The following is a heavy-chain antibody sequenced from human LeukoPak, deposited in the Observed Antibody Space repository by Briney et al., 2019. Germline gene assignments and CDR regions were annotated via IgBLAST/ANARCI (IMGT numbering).Heavy chain of an antibody. CDR3: AKERATGLLKYPSPSSDY. CDR2: IRYDGSNK. Sequence: GGSLRLSCAASGFTFSSYGMHWVRRAPGKGLEWVAFIRYDGSNKNYADSVKGRFTISRDSSKNTLYLQMNSLRAEDTAVYYCAKERATGLLKYPSPSSDYWGQGTLVTVSS. D-gene: IGHD1-1*01. J-gene: IGHJ4*02. CDR1: GFTFSSYG. V-gene: IGHV3-30*02.